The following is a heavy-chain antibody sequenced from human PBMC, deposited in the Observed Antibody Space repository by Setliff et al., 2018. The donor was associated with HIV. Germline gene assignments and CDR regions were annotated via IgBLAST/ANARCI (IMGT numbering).Heavy chain of an antibody. J-gene: IGHJ6*02. CDR3: ARGGGYGMDV. CDR2: INSDGSNT. Sequence: PGGSLRLSCTTSKFIFSTYWMHWVRQGPGKGLVWVSRINSDGSNTMYADSVKGRFTISRDNAKNTLYLQMNSLRVDDTAVYYCARGGGYGMDVWGQGTTVTVSS. CDR1: KFIFSTYW. V-gene: IGHV3-74*03.